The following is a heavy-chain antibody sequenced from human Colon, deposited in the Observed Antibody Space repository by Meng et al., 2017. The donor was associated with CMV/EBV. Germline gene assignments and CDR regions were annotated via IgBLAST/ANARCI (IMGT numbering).Heavy chain of an antibody. Sequence: GGSLRLSCAASGFTFSSYSMNWVRQAPGNGLEWVSSISSSSSYIYYVDSVKGRFTISRDNAKNSLYLQMNSLRAEDTAVYYCARDRDSSSSVDAVDIWGQGTMVTVSS. J-gene: IGHJ3*02. V-gene: IGHV3-21*01. CDR3: ARDRDSSSSVDAVDI. CDR1: GFTFSSYS. CDR2: ISSSSSYI. D-gene: IGHD6-13*01.